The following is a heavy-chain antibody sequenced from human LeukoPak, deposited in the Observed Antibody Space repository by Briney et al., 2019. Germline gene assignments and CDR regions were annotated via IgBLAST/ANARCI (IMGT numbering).Heavy chain of an antibody. Sequence: GASVKVSYKASGYTFTSYGISWVRQAPGQGLEWMGWISAYNGNTNYAQKLQGRVTMTTDTSTSTAYMELRSLRSDDTAVYYCARERYYDFWSGPTGGDYYYHMDVWGKGTTVTVSS. V-gene: IGHV1-18*01. CDR2: ISAYNGNT. CDR1: GYTFTSYG. CDR3: ARERYYDFWSGPTGGDYYYHMDV. J-gene: IGHJ6*03. D-gene: IGHD3-3*01.